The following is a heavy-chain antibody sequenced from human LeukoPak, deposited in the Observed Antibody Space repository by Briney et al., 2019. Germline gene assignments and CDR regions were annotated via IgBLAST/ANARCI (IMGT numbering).Heavy chain of an antibody. CDR1: GFTFSSYS. J-gene: IGHJ4*02. V-gene: IGHV3-48*01. CDR3: AKDRGSTKFYYFDY. Sequence: GGSLRLSCAASGFTFSSYSMNWVRQAPGKGLEWVSYISSSSSTIYYADSVKGRFTISRDNAKNSLYLQMNSLRVEDTAVYYCAKDRGSTKFYYFDYWGQGTLVTVSS. CDR2: ISSSSSTI. D-gene: IGHD3-10*01.